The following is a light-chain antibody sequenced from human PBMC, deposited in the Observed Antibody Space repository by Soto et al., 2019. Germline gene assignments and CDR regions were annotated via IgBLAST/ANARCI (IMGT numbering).Light chain of an antibody. CDR2: DAS. Sequence: DIQMTQSPSSLSASVGDRVTITCQASQDISNYLNWYQQKPGKAPKLLIYDASKLETGVQSRFSGSGSGTDFTLSISSLQPEDIATYYCQQYDKLPRTFGQGTKLEIK. CDR1: QDISNY. V-gene: IGKV1-33*01. J-gene: IGKJ2*02. CDR3: QQYDKLPRT.